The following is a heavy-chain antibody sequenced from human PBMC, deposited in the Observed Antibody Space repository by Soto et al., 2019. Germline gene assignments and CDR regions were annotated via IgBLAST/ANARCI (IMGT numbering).Heavy chain of an antibody. CDR2: TSHEGSDK. CDR3: EKYAQLPVSLRPPDF. CDR1: GFSVVTYG. V-gene: IGHV3-30*18. D-gene: IGHD1-7*01. Sequence: GGSLRLSCAASGFSVVTYGLHWVRQAPGKGLEWVALTSHEGSDKFYADSVKGRFAISRDNSKNTLFLQMNSLRADDTAVYFCEKYAQLPVSLRPPDFRGQAILVTLFS. J-gene: IGHJ4*01.